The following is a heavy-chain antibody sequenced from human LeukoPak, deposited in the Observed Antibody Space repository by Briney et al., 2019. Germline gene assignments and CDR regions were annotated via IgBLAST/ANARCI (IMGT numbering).Heavy chain of an antibody. Sequence: GGSLRLSCAASGFTFSSYAMSWVRQAPGKGLEWVSAISGSGGSTYYADSVKGRFTISRDNSKNTLYPQMNSLRAEDTAVYYCAKGARRGYYYYYYMDVWGKGTTVTVSS. CDR2: ISGSGGST. V-gene: IGHV3-23*01. CDR3: AKGARRGYYYYYYMDV. J-gene: IGHJ6*03. CDR1: GFTFSSYA. D-gene: IGHD3-10*01.